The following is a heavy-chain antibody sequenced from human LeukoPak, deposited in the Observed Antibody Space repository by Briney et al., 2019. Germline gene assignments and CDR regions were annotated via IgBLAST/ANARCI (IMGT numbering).Heavy chain of an antibody. D-gene: IGHD2-8*01. CDR3: AGMVYAIQASDY. CDR2: INHSGST. J-gene: IGHJ4*02. V-gene: IGHV4-34*01. Sequence: SETLSLTCAVYGGSFSGYYWSWIRQPPGKELEWIGEINHSGSTNYNPSLKSRVTISVDTSKNQFSLKLSSVTAADTAVYYCAGMVYAIQASDYWGQGTLVTVSS. CDR1: GGSFSGYY.